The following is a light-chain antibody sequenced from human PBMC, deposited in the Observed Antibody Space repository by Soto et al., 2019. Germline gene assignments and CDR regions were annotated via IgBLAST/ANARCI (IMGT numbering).Light chain of an antibody. V-gene: IGKV3-20*01. CDR2: DAS. Sequence: EIVLTQSPGILSLSPGERASLSCGASQSISSSFLAWYQQKPGQAPRLLIYDASKRATGIPGRFSGSGSGTDFTLTISRLEPEDFAVYYCQQYGSSPPITFGQGTRLETK. CDR3: QQYGSSPPIT. J-gene: IGKJ5*01. CDR1: QSISSSF.